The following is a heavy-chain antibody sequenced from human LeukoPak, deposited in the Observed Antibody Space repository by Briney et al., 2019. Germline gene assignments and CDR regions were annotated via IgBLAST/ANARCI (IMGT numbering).Heavy chain of an antibody. CDR2: ISSSSSTI. CDR1: GFTFNSYS. D-gene: IGHD3-3*01. CDR3: ARDSHRDDFGFDY. Sequence: GGSLRLSCAASGFTFNSYSMNWVRQAPGKGLEWVSYISSSSSTIYYADSVKGRFTISRDNAKNSLYLQMNSLRAEDTAVYYCARDSHRDDFGFDYWGQGTLVAVSS. V-gene: IGHV3-48*01. J-gene: IGHJ4*02.